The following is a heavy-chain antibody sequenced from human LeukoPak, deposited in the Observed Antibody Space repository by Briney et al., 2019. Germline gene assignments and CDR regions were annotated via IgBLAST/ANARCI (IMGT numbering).Heavy chain of an antibody. D-gene: IGHD6-19*01. CDR2: IYYSGGT. Sequence: SETLSLTCTVSGGSISSSSYYWGWIRQPPGKGLEWIGSIYYSGGTYYNPSLKSRVTISVDTSKNQFSLKLSSVTAADTAVYYCARVKRAVAGFFDYWGQGTLVTVSS. J-gene: IGHJ4*02. CDR1: GGSISSSSYY. CDR3: ARVKRAVAGFFDY. V-gene: IGHV4-39*07.